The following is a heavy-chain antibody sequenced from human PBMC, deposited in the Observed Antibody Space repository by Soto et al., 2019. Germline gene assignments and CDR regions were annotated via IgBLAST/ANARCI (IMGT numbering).Heavy chain of an antibody. J-gene: IGHJ6*02. CDR3: AIWPYSSSWAYGMDV. V-gene: IGHV5-51*01. CDR1: GYSFTSYW. D-gene: IGHD6-13*01. Sequence: PGESLKISCKGSGYSFTSYWIGWVRQMPGKGLEWMGIIYPGDSDTRYSPSFQGQVTISADKSISTAYLQWSSLKASDTAMYYCAIWPYSSSWAYGMDVWGQGTTVTVSS. CDR2: IYPGDSDT.